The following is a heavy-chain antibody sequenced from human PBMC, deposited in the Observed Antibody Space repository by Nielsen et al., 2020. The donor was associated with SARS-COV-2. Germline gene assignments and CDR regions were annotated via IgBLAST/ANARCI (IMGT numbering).Heavy chain of an antibody. CDR3: ARVDESSGYYLRNWFDP. CDR2: ISAYNGNI. J-gene: IGHJ5*02. CDR1: GYTFTSYY. D-gene: IGHD3-22*01. V-gene: IGHV1-18*04. Sequence: ASVKVSCKASGYTFTSYYMHWVRQAPGQGLEWLGWISAYNGNINYAQKLQGRVTMTTDTSTSTAYMELRSLRSDDTAVYYCARVDESSGYYLRNWFDPWGQGTLVTVSS.